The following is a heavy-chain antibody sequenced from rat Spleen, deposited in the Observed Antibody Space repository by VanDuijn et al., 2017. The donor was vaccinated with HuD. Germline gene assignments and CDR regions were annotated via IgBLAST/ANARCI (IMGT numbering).Heavy chain of an antibody. CDR1: GFTFSNYY. J-gene: IGHJ1*01. D-gene: IGHD5-1*01. V-gene: IGHV5-25*01. CDR2: ISPSGGTT. Sequence: EVQLVESGGGLVQPGRSMKLSCAASGFTFSNYYMAWVRQSPTKGLEWVASISPSGGTTYYRDSVKGRFTISRDNEKVTLFLQMDSLRSEDTATYYCARRAGSSYYWYFDFWGPGTMVTVSS. CDR3: ARRAGSSYYWYFDF.